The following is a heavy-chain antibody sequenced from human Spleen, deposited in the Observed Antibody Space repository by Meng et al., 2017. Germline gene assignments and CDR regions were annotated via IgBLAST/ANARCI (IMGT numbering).Heavy chain of an antibody. CDR3: ARGETQGSAHFDF. CDR1: GYTFTNYA. CDR2: INTNTGNP. J-gene: IGHJ4*02. D-gene: IGHD1-26*01. Sequence: ASVKVSCKASGYTFTNYAMNWVRQAPGQGLEWMGWINTNTGNPAYVQGFTGRFVFSLDTSVSTAYLQISSLKAEDTAVYYCARGETQGSAHFDFWGQGTLVTVSS. V-gene: IGHV7-4-1*02.